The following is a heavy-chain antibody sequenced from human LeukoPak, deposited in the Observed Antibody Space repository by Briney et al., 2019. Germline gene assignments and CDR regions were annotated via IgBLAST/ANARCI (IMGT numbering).Heavy chain of an antibody. CDR1: GFTFSSYS. J-gene: IGHJ6*03. CDR2: ISSSSSTI. Sequence: GGSLRLSCAASGFTFSSYSMNWVRQAPGKGLEWVSYISSSSSTIYYADSVKGRFTISRDNAKNSLYLQMNSLRAEDTAVYYCAKVGLGLAVGYYYYMDVWGKGTTVTVSS. V-gene: IGHV3-48*01. CDR3: AKVGLGLAVGYYYYMDV. D-gene: IGHD2-15*01.